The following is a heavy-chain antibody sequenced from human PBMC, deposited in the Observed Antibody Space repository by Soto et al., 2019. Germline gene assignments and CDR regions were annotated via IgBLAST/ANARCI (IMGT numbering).Heavy chain of an antibody. CDR3: ARAPGGYDFWSGPARNWFDP. J-gene: IGHJ5*02. CDR2: ISSSSSYI. V-gene: IGHV3-21*01. Sequence: GSLRLSCAASGFTFSSYSMNWVRQAPGKGLEWVSSISSSSSYIYYADSVKGRFTISRDNAKNSLYLQMNSLRAEDTAVYYCARAPGGYDFWSGPARNWFDPWGQGTLVTVSS. CDR1: GFTFSSYS. D-gene: IGHD3-3*01.